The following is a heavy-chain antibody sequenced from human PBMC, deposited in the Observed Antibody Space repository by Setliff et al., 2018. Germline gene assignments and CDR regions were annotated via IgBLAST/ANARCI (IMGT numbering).Heavy chain of an antibody. J-gene: IGHJ3*02. D-gene: IGHD6-25*01. V-gene: IGHV4-31*03. CDR3: ARDNRGYASAFDI. CDR1: GVSINSISYY. Sequence: PSETLSLTCSVSGVSINSISYYWTWLRQHPGKGLEWIGYIYQSGDTYFNPSLRRRLTMSLDTSKNQFSLKLRSVTAADTAVYYCARDNRGYASAFDIWGQGTMVTV. CDR2: IYQSGDT.